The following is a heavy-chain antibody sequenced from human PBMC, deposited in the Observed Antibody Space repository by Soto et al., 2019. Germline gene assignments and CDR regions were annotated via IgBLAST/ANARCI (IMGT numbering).Heavy chain of an antibody. CDR1: GFTFSSYA. Sequence: PGGSLRLSCAASGFTFSSYAMSWVRQAPGKGLKWVSAISGSGGSTYYADSVKGRFTISRDNSKNTLYLQMNSLRAEDTAVYYCAKDLSSTSFGTYRSDHYYYYYYYMDVWGKGTTVTVSS. J-gene: IGHJ6*03. D-gene: IGHD2-2*01. V-gene: IGHV3-23*01. CDR2: ISGSGGST. CDR3: AKDLSSTSFGTYRSDHYYYYYYYMDV.